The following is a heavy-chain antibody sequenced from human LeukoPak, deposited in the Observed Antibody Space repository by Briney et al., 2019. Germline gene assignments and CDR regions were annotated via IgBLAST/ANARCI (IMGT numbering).Heavy chain of an antibody. CDR3: ARVEYCYGSGSYSNYYYYGMDV. J-gene: IGHJ6*02. CDR1: GGSISSYY. V-gene: IGHV4-59*01. CDR2: VYYSGRT. D-gene: IGHD3-10*01. Sequence: PSETLSLTCTVSGGSISSYYWSWIRQPPGKGLEWIGYVYYSGRTNYNPSLKSRVTISVDTSKNQFSLKLSSVSAADTAVYYCARVEYCYGSGSYSNYYYYGMDVWGQGTTVTVS.